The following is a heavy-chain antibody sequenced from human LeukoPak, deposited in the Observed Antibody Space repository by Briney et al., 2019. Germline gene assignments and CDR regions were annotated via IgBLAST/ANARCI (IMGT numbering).Heavy chain of an antibody. CDR1: GGSFSGYY. CDR3: ARGPADHDYGDYRFDY. J-gene: IGHJ4*02. Sequence: SETLSLTCAVYGGSFSGYYWSWIRQPPGKGLEWIGEINHSGSTNYNPSLKSRVTISVDTSKNQFSLKLSSVTAADTAAYYCARGPADHDYGDYRFDYWGQGTLVTVSS. D-gene: IGHD4-17*01. V-gene: IGHV4-34*01. CDR2: INHSGST.